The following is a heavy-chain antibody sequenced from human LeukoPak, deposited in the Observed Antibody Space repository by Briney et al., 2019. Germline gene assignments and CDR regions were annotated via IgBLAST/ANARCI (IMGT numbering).Heavy chain of an antibody. V-gene: IGHV3-66*01. CDR3: ATIGTGDYRDDS. J-gene: IGHJ5*01. D-gene: IGHD3/OR15-3a*01. Sequence: GGSLRLSCVVSGFSVSNNYVSWVRQAPGKGLEWVSVIYSGNTIKYADTVKGRFTISRDNSKNTVYLQMSSLRAEDTALYYCATIGTGDYRDDSWGQGTLVTVSS. CDR2: IYSGNTI. CDR1: GFSVSNNY.